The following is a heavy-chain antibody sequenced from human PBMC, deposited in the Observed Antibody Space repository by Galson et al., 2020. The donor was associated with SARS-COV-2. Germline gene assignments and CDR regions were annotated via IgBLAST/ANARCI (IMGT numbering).Heavy chain of an antibody. CDR2: ISYDGNNK. CDR3: ARDGSGSYYSPLN. CDR1: GFTFSSYG. Sequence: GESLKISCAASGFTFSSYGMHWVRQAPGKGLEWVVVISYDGNNKYYADSVKGRFTISRDNSKNTLYLQMNSLKAEDTAVYYCARDGSGSYYSPLNWGQGALVTVSS. D-gene: IGHD3-10*01. V-gene: IGHV3-30*03. J-gene: IGHJ4*02.